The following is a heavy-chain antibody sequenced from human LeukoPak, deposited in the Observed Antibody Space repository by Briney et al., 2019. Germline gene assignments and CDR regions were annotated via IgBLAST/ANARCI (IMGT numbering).Heavy chain of an antibody. V-gene: IGHV7-4-1*02. CDR3: ARKIRVGDFLMDV. J-gene: IGHJ6*03. Sequence: ASVKVSCKTSGYTFTSYGISWVRQAPGQGLEWMGWINTNTGNPTYAQGFTGRFVFSLDTSVSTAYLQISSLKAEDTAVYYCARKIRVGDFLMDVWGKGTMVTVSS. D-gene: IGHD1-26*01. CDR1: GYTFTSYG. CDR2: INTNTGNP.